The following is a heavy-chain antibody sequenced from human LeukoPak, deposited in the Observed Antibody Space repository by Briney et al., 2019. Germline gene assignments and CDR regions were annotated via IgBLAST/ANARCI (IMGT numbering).Heavy chain of an antibody. Sequence: SGPTLVKPTQTLTLTCTFSGFSLSTRGVGVGWIRAPPRKALERLALVYWEDGNRYSRDLKSRLPITKDNSKNEVVLAMNNCDRVDTATYCCARSLTEDYYNGSGFPFDPWGQGTLVSVS. D-gene: IGHD3-22*01. J-gene: IGHJ5*02. V-gene: IGHV2-5*02. CDR3: ARSLTEDYYNGSGFPFDP. CDR1: GFSLSTRGVG. CDR2: VYWEDGN.